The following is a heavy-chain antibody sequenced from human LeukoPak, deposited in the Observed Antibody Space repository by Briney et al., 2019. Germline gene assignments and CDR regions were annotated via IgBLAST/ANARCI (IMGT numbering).Heavy chain of an antibody. CDR1: GYTFTGYY. J-gene: IGHJ5*02. CDR2: INPNSGGT. D-gene: IGHD3-22*01. CDR3: ARDQGWLKFDP. Sequence: ASVHVSCMASGYTFTGYYMHWVRQDPGQGREWMGLINPNSGGTNYAQKFQGRVTMTRDTSISTAYMELSRLRSDDTAVYYCARDQGWLKFDPWGQGTLVTVSS. V-gene: IGHV1-2*06.